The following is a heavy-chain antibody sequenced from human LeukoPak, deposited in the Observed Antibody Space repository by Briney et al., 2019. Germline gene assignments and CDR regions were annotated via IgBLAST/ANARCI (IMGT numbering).Heavy chain of an antibody. CDR1: GGSISGYH. J-gene: IGHJ3*02. D-gene: IGHD3-22*01. CDR2: IYYSGST. CDR3: ARGLPTITMIVVVTAGAFDI. Sequence: SETLSLTCTVSGGSISGYHWGWIRQPPGKGLEWIGYIYYSGSTTYNPSLKSRVTISVDTSKNQFSLKLSSVTAADTAVYYCARGLPTITMIVVVTAGAFDIWGQGTMVTVSS. V-gene: IGHV4-59*12.